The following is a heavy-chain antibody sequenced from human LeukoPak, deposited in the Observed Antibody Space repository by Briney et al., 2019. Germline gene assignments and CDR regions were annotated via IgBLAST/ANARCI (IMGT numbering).Heavy chain of an antibody. D-gene: IGHD1-26*01. J-gene: IGHJ4*02. V-gene: IGHV4-4*02. CDR1: GGSITTTNW. CDR2: VHLSGAT. Sequence: KPSETLSLTCAVSGGSITTTNWWSWVRHPPGKGRECIGEVHLSGATNYNPSLESRVSMSIDKSKNHLSLEVTSVTAADTAIYYCTRESGAFSPFGFWGQGTLLTVSS. CDR3: TRESGAFSPFGF.